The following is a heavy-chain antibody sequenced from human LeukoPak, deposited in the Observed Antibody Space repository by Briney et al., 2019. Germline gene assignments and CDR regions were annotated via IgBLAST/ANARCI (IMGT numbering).Heavy chain of an antibody. CDR3: ARDLSEKYSIDY. J-gene: IGHJ4*02. V-gene: IGHV3-30-3*01. D-gene: IGHD2/OR15-2a*01. Sequence: GGSLRLSCAASGFTFSSYAMSWVRQAPGKGLEWVSFISYDGRIKYYADSVKGRLTISRDNSKNTLSLQMNSLRAEDTAIYYCARDLSEKYSIDYWGQGTLVTVSS. CDR2: ISYDGRIK. CDR1: GFTFSSYA.